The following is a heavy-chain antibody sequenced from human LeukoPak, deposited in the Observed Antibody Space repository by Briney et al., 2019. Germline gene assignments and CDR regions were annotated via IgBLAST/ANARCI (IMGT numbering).Heavy chain of an antibody. CDR1: GYTFTSYD. D-gene: IGHD3-10*01. V-gene: IGHV1-18*01. Sequence: GASVKVSCKASGYTFTSYDINWVRQATGQGLEWMGWISAYNGNTNYAQKLQGRVTMTTDTSTSTAYMELRSLRSDDTAVYYCARDYRDVLLWFGELSKWGQGTLVTVSS. CDR2: ISAYNGNT. J-gene: IGHJ4*02. CDR3: ARDYRDVLLWFGELSK.